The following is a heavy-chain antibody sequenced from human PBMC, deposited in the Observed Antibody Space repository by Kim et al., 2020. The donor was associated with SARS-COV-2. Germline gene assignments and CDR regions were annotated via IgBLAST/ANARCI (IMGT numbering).Heavy chain of an antibody. Sequence: GGSLRLSCSASGFTFSSYAMHWVRQAPGKGLEYVSAISSNGGSTYYADSVKGRFTISRDNSKNTLYLQMSSLRAEDTAVYYCVKDCADGDCYFDWLGVKRSSFDYWGQGTLVTVSS. CDR2: ISSNGGST. J-gene: IGHJ4*02. V-gene: IGHV3-64D*09. CDR1: GFTFSSYA. CDR3: VKDCADGDCYFDWLGVKRSSFDY. D-gene: IGHD3-9*01.